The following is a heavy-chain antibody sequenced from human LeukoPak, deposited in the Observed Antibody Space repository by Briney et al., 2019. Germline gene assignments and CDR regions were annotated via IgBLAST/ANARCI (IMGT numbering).Heavy chain of an antibody. J-gene: IGHJ4*02. CDR2: INTDGSDT. V-gene: IGHV3-74*01. D-gene: IGHD2-2*01. Sequence: GGSLRLSCAASGFTFNSYWMHWVRQAPGKGLVWVSRINTDGSDTTYADSVKGRFTISRDNSKNTLYLQMNSLRAEDTAVYYCAKDRLVVPAAGDYWGQGTLVTVSS. CDR1: GFTFNSYW. CDR3: AKDRLVVPAAGDY.